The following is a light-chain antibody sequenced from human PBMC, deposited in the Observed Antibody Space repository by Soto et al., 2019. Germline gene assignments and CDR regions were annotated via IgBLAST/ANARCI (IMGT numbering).Light chain of an antibody. CDR3: ATWDTSLSAGV. CDR2: ENN. CDR1: GSNIENNF. Sequence: QAVVTQPPSVSAAPGQKVTVSCSGSGSNIENNFVSWYRQLPGTAPKLLIYENNRRPSGIPDRFSGSKSGTSATLDIAGLETGDEADYYCATWDTSLSAGVFGPGTKVTVL. J-gene: IGLJ1*01. V-gene: IGLV1-51*02.